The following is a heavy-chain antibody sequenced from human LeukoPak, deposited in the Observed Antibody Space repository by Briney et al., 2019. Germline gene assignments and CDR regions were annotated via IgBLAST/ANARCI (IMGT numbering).Heavy chain of an antibody. D-gene: IGHD3-22*01. J-gene: IGHJ2*01. CDR2: ISAYNGNT. Sequence: ASVKVSCKASGYTFTSYGISWVRQAPGQGLEWMGWISAYNGNTNYAQKLQGRVTMTTDTSTSTAYMELRSLRSDDTAVYYCASHHYDAGLARYFDLWGRGTLVTVSS. CDR1: GYTFTSYG. V-gene: IGHV1-18*01. CDR3: ASHHYDAGLARYFDL.